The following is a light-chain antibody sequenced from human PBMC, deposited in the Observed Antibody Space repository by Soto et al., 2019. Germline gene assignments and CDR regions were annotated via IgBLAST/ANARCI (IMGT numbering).Light chain of an antibody. J-gene: IGLJ2*01. CDR2: DVS. CDR1: SSDVGGYNY. CDR3: SSSTSSSTLVV. Sequence: QSALTQPASVSGSPGQSITISCTGTSSDVGGYNYVSWYQQHPGKAPKLMIYDVSNRPSGVSNRFSGSKSGNTASLTIYGLQAEDEVDYDCSSSTSSSTLVVFGGGTKLTVL. V-gene: IGLV2-14*01.